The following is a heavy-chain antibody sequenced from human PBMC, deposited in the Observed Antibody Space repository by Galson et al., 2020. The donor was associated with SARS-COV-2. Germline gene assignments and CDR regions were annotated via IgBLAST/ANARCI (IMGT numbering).Heavy chain of an antibody. CDR3: ASGRYGSGSYCDF. CDR1: GDSISRGGYY. D-gene: IGHD3-10*01. CDR2: IYYSGST. V-gene: IGHV4-31*03. J-gene: IGHJ4*02. Sequence: ETSETLSLTCTVSGDSISRGGYYWNWIRQHPGKGLEWIGYIYYSGSTYYNPSLKSRVSILVDTSKNQFSLKLSSVTAADTAVYYCASGRYGSGSYCDFWGQGTLVTVSS.